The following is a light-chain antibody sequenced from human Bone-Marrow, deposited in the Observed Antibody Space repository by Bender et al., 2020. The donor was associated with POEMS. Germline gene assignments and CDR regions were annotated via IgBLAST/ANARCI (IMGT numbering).Light chain of an antibody. J-gene: IGLJ1*01. V-gene: IGLV3-21*01. CDR1: NIGSNS. Sequence: SYVLTQPPSVSVAPGETARITCGGNNIGSNSVHWYQQKPGQAPVVVIYYNSDRPSEIPERFSGSNSGNTASLTISGLQAEDEADYFCCSYAGSTAYYVFGTGTEVTVL. CDR2: YNS. CDR3: CSYAGSTAYYV.